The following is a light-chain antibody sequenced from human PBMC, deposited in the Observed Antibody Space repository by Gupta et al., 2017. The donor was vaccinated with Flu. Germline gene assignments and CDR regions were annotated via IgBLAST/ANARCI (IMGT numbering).Light chain of an antibody. Sequence: YQLTQPLSVSVALGQTASITCGGNSIATKNVQWYQKKAGQAPVLVIYRDNSRPSGVPERFSGSNSGNTATLTISGAQVGDEADYYCQVWGNTTRYVFGTGTKVTV. J-gene: IGLJ1*01. CDR2: RDN. V-gene: IGLV3-9*01. CDR1: SIATKN. CDR3: QVWGNTTRYV.